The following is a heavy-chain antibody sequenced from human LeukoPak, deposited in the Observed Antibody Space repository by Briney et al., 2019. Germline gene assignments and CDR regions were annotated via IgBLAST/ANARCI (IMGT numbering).Heavy chain of an antibody. D-gene: IGHD3-3*01. J-gene: IGHJ4*02. CDR1: GFTFSSYA. Sequence: PGGSLRLSCAASGFTFSSYAMSWVRQAPGKGLEWVSAISGSGGSTYYADSVKGRFTISRDNSKNTLYLQMNSLRAEDTAVYYCAKVPDYDFWSLYYFDYWGQGTLVTVSS. CDR3: AKVPDYDFWSLYYFDY. CDR2: ISGSGGST. V-gene: IGHV3-23*01.